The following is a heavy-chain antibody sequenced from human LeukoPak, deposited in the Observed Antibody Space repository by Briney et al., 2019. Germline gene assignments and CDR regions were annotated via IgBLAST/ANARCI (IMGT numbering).Heavy chain of an antibody. CDR2: ISGSGGST. D-gene: IGHD3-22*01. V-gene: IGHV3-23*01. J-gene: IGHJ4*02. CDR3: AKDTAPYYYDSSGYYYFDY. CDR1: GFTFSSYA. Sequence: GGTLRLSCAASGFTFSSYAMSWVRQAPGKGLEWVSAISGSGGSTYYADSVKGRFTISRDNSKNTLYLQMNSLRAEDTALYYCAKDTAPYYYDSSGYYYFDYWGQGTLVTVSS.